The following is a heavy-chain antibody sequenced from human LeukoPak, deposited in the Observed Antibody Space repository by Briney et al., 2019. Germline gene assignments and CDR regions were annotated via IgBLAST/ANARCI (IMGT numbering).Heavy chain of an antibody. CDR1: GFTVSSNY. J-gene: IGHJ4*02. D-gene: IGHD6-19*01. V-gene: IGHV3-53*01. CDR3: AKTVRFSSGLGYFNH. Sequence: GGSLRLSCAASGFTVSSNYMSWVRQAPGKGLEWVSLISGSGATSLFADSVKGRFTISRDNSKNTLYLQMNSLRAEDTAVYFCAKTVRFSSGLGYFNHWGQGALVTVSS. CDR2: ISGSGATS.